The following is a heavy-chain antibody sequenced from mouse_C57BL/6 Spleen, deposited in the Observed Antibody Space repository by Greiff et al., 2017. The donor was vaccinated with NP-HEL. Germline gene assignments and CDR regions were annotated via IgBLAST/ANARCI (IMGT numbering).Heavy chain of an antibody. D-gene: IGHD2-4*01. Sequence: VQLQQSGAELVRPGASVKLSCKASGYTFTDYYINWVKQRPGQGLEWIARIYPGSGNTYYNEKFKGKATLTAEKSSSTAYMQLSSLTSEDSAVYFGARSGDYAGSGFAYWGQGTLVTVSA. CDR3: ARSGDYAGSGFAY. J-gene: IGHJ3*01. V-gene: IGHV1-76*01. CDR1: GYTFTDYY. CDR2: IYPGSGNT.